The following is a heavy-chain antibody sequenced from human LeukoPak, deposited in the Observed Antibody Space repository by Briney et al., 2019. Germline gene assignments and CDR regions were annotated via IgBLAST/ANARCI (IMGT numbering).Heavy chain of an antibody. Sequence: ASVKVSCKASGYTLTGYYMHWVRQAPGQGLEWMGWINPNSGGTNYAQRFQGRVTMTRDTSISTAYMELSRLRSDDTAVYYCARDIGLYCSSTSCQNWFDPWGQGTLVTVSS. V-gene: IGHV1-2*02. CDR2: INPNSGGT. D-gene: IGHD2-2*01. J-gene: IGHJ5*02. CDR1: GYTLTGYY. CDR3: ARDIGLYCSSTSCQNWFDP.